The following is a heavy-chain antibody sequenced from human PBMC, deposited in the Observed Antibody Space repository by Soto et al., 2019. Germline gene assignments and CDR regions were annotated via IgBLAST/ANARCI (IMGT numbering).Heavy chain of an antibody. CDR3: ARVGYSYGYHFDY. V-gene: IGHV3-21*01. J-gene: IGHJ4*02. CDR2: ISGTSQYI. CDR1: GFAFSSYN. Sequence: GGSLRLSCEASGFAFSSYNMHWVRQAPGKGLEWVSSISGTSQYISYADSVKGRFTISRDNAKNSLYLQMNSLRAEDTAVYYCARVGYSYGYHFDYWGQGALVTVSP. D-gene: IGHD5-18*01.